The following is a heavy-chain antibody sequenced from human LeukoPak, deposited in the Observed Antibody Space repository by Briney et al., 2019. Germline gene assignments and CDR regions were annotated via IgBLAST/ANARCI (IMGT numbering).Heavy chain of an antibody. CDR3: VLETAAIARQY. CDR2: ISYDGSNK. Sequence: GGSLRLSCAASGFIFSSYAMHWVRQAPGKGLEWVAVISYDGSNKYYADSVKGRFTISRDNSKNTLYLQMNSLRAEDTAVYYCVLETAAIARQYWGQGTLVTVSS. J-gene: IGHJ4*02. D-gene: IGHD2-2*02. CDR1: GFIFSSYA. V-gene: IGHV3-30-3*01.